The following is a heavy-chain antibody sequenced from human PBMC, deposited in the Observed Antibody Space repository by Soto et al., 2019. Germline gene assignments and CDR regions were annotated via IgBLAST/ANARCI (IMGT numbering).Heavy chain of an antibody. CDR1: GYTFFSFW. CDR2: IDPGDSSA. V-gene: IGHV5-10-1*01. D-gene: IGHD2-2*01. Sequence: PGESLKISCHGSGYTFFSFWIVWVRQVPGKGLEWVGRIDPGDSSATYSPTFQGHVTISADRSTRSAYLQWRSLRASDTAIYLCARRYCSRADCYSDSWGQGSLVTVS. CDR3: ARRYCSRADCYSDS. J-gene: IGHJ4*02.